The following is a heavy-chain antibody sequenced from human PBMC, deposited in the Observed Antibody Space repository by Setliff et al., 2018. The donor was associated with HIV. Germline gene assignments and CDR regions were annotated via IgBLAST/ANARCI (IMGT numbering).Heavy chain of an antibody. CDR1: GFSISSDGFY. D-gene: IGHD7-27*01. CDR3: ARVPNWGEAAFAFDV. V-gene: IGHV4-31*03. J-gene: IGHJ3*01. Sequence: SETLSLTCTLSGFSISSDGFYWNWIRQRPGKGLEWIGYIFGSGITYYNPSLKSRLRISIDTSDNQFSVELSTVTAADTALYFCARVPNWGEAAFAFDVWGLGTMVTVSS. CDR2: IFGSGIT.